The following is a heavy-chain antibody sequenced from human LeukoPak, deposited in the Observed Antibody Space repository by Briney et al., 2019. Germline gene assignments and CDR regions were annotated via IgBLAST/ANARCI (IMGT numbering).Heavy chain of an antibody. Sequence: GGSLRLSCAASGFTFSSYSMNWVRQAPGKGLEWVSSISSSSSYMYYADSVKGRFTISRDNAKNSLYLQMNSLRAEDTAVYYCARDGLGYCSSTSCYYYYMDVWGKGTTVTVSS. CDR2: ISSSSSYM. CDR3: ARDGLGYCSSTSCYYYYMDV. J-gene: IGHJ6*03. CDR1: GFTFSSYS. D-gene: IGHD2-2*01. V-gene: IGHV3-21*01.